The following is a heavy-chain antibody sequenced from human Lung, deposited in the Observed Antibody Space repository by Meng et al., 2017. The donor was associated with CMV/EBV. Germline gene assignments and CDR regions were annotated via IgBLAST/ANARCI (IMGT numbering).Heavy chain of an antibody. CDR3: AREATRLQLVLDY. D-gene: IGHD4-11*01. CDR2: ISSSGTTI. J-gene: IGHJ4*02. CDR1: GFTFSSYS. Sequence: SCAASGFTFSSYSMNWVRQAPGKGLEWVSYISSSGTTIYYAASVKGRFTISRDNAKNSVYLQMNSLSAEDTAIYYCAREATRLQLVLDYWGQGTLVTVSS. V-gene: IGHV3-48*03.